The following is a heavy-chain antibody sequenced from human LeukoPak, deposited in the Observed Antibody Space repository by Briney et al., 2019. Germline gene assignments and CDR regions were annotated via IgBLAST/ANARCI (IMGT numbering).Heavy chain of an antibody. CDR2: ISYDGSNK. CDR3: AKDFDYGDP. CDR1: GFTFSSYG. D-gene: IGHD4/OR15-4a*01. Sequence: GGSLRLSCAASGFTFSSYGMHWVRPAPGKGLEWVAVISYDGSNKYYADSVKGRFTISRDNSKNTLYLQMNSLRAEDTAVYYCAKDFDYGDPWGQGTLVTVSS. V-gene: IGHV3-30*18. J-gene: IGHJ5*02.